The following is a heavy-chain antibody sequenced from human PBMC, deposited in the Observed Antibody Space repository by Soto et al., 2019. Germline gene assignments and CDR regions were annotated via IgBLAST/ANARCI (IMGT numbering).Heavy chain of an antibody. CDR2: IKQDGSEK. Sequence: GSLRISCATSGITCGSSRMSWVRQAPGKGLEWVANIKQDGSEKYYVDSVKGRFTISRDNAKNSLYLQMNSLRAVDSAVFYCAWLSTAAPHEYFWGQGSLVTVSA. V-gene: IGHV3-7*03. CDR1: GITCGSSR. D-gene: IGHD6-13*01. CDR3: AWLSTAAPHEYF. J-gene: IGHJ4*02.